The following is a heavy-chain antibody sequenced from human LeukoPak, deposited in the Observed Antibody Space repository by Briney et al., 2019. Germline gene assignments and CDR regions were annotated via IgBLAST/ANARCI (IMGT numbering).Heavy chain of an antibody. CDR2: MSYSGNT. D-gene: IGHD6-6*01. CDR3: ARFSSGSNWFDA. V-gene: IGHV4-59*11. CDR1: GASITSQF. J-gene: IGHJ5*02. Sequence: SETLSLTCTVSGASITSQFWSWVRQPPGKRPEYLGYMSYSGNTSYNPFLKSRVTISLDTSKNQFSLKLSSLTAADTAVYYCARFSSGSNWFDAWGQGTLVTVSS.